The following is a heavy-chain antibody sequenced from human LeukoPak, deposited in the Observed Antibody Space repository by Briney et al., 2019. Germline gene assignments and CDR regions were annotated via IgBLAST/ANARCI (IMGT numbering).Heavy chain of an antibody. V-gene: IGHV3-30-3*01. Sequence: GGSLRLSCAASGFTFSSYAMHWVRQAPGKGLEWVAVISYDGSNKYYADSVKGRFTISRDNSKNTLYLQMNSLRAEDTAVYYCARDEGGANDYWGQGTLVTVSS. CDR1: GFTFSSYA. CDR3: ARDEGGANDY. J-gene: IGHJ4*02. CDR2: ISYDGSNK. D-gene: IGHD1-26*01.